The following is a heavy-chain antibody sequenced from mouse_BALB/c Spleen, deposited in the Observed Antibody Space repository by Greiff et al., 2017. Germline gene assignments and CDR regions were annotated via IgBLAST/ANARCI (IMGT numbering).Heavy chain of an antibody. D-gene: IGHD1-1*01. CDR2: IYPGNSDT. J-gene: IGHJ2*01. Sequence: EVQLQQSGTVLARPGASVKMSCKASGYTFTSYWMPWVNQRPGQGLEWIGAIYPGNSDTSYNQKFKGKAKLTAVTSTSTAYMELSSLTNEDSAVYYCTRSGYYGSRDYFDYWGQGTTLTVSS. V-gene: IGHV1-5*01. CDR3: TRSGYYGSRDYFDY. CDR1: GYTFTSYW.